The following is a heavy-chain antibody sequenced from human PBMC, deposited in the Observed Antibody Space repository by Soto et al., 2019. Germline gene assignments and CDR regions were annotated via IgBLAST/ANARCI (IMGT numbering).Heavy chain of an antibody. Sequence: QVPLVQSGAEVKKPGASVKVSCKASGYTFTSYDINWVRQATGQGLEWMGWMNPNSGNTGYAQKFQGRVTMTRNTSISTAYMELSSLRSEDTAVYYCARRGGSSWDYYYYYYMDVWGKGTTVTVSS. V-gene: IGHV1-8*01. D-gene: IGHD6-13*01. CDR3: ARRGGSSWDYYYYYYMDV. J-gene: IGHJ6*03. CDR1: GYTFTSYD. CDR2: MNPNSGNT.